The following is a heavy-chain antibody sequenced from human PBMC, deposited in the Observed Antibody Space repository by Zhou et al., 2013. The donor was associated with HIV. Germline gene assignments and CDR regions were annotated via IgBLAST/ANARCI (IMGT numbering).Heavy chain of an antibody. CDR1: GGSISSHY. CDR3: VRWFGQLFYYGMDV. D-gene: IGHD3-10*01. Sequence: VQLQESGPGLVKPSETLSLTCTVSGGSISSHYWSWIRQPPKKGLEWIGYIDYSGSPNYNPSLKSRVTISIDTSKNQFSLKLSSVTAADTAMYYCVRWFGQLFYYGMDVWGQGDHGHRL. CDR2: IDYSGSP. J-gene: IGHJ6*02. V-gene: IGHV4-59*08.